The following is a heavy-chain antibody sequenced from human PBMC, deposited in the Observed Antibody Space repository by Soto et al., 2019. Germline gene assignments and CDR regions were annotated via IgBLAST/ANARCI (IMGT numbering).Heavy chain of an antibody. D-gene: IGHD2-15*01. J-gene: IGHJ6*02. CDR1: GGSISSYY. CDR3: ARDHCSGGSCYTPSGGSYYYYGMDV. CDR2: IYYSGST. Sequence: PSETLSLTCTVSGGSISSYYWSWIRQHPGKGLEWIGYIYYSGSTYYNPSLKSRVTISVDTSKNQFSLKLSSVTAADTAVYYCARDHCSGGSCYTPSGGSYYYYGMDVWGQGTTVTVSS. V-gene: IGHV4-59*06.